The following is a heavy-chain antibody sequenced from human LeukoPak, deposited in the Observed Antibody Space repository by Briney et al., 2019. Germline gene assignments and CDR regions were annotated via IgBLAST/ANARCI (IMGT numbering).Heavy chain of an antibody. Sequence: GGSLRLSCAASGFTFSSYGMSWVRQVPGKGLLWVSRINSDGSATIYADSVRGRFTISRDNAKNTLYLQMSGLRVEDTAVYHCASDSPYYGMDVWGQGTTVTVSS. CDR3: ASDSPYYGMDV. CDR1: GFTFSSYG. V-gene: IGHV3-74*01. J-gene: IGHJ6*02. CDR2: INSDGSAT.